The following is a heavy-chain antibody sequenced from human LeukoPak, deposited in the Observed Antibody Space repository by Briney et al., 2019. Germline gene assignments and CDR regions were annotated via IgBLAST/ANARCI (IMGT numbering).Heavy chain of an antibody. CDR3: VHPTGEGWFYFPY. D-gene: IGHD7-27*01. CDR1: GFTVTNFA. J-gene: IGHJ4*02. V-gene: IGHV3-23*01. CDR2: IGGDADGT. Sequence: PGGSLRLSCAASGFTVTNFAIAWVRQAPGKGLEWVAAIGGDADGTTYPDRVRGRFFLSRDSSKNTLYLQMNVLTVEDTAVYHCVHPTGEGWFYFPYWGQGTPVTASS.